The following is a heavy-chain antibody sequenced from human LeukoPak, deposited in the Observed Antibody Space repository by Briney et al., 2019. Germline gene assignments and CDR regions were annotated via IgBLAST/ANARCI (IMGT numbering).Heavy chain of an antibody. Sequence: SETLSLTCTVSGGFISSFSYYWGWIRQPPGKGLEWIGNIYYSGSTYYNPSLKSRVTISVDTSKNQFSLKLSSVTAADTAVYYCARGHTDYGDYSFQSTDYWGQGTLVTVSS. CDR2: IYYSGST. V-gene: IGHV4-39*07. CDR3: ARGHTDYGDYSFQSTDY. D-gene: IGHD4-17*01. J-gene: IGHJ4*02. CDR1: GGFISSFSYY.